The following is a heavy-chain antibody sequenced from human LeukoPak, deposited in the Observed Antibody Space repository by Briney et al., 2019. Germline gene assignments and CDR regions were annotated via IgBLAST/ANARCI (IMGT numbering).Heavy chain of an antibody. J-gene: IGHJ4*02. Sequence: PSETLSLTCAVYGGSFSGYYWSWIRQPPGKGLEWIGEINHSGSTNYNPSLKSRVTISADTSKNQFSLKLSSVTAADTAVYYCASGDPADYWGQGTLVTVSS. D-gene: IGHD2-2*01. CDR1: GGSFSGYY. CDR3: ASGDPADY. V-gene: IGHV4-34*01. CDR2: INHSGST.